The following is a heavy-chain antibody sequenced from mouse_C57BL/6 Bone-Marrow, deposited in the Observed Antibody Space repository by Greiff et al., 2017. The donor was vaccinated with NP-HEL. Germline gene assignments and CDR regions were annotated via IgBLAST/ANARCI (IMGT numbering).Heavy chain of an antibody. Sequence: VQLKQSGAELARPGASVKMSCKASGYTFTSYTMHWVKQRPGQGLEWIGYINPSSGYTKYNQKFKDKATLTADKSSSTAYMQLSSLTSEDSAVYYCARSNYYGSSYGDYWGQGTLVTVTA. V-gene: IGHV1-4*01. CDR3: ARSNYYGSSYGDY. J-gene: IGHJ3*01. CDR1: GYTFTSYT. D-gene: IGHD1-1*01. CDR2: INPSSGYT.